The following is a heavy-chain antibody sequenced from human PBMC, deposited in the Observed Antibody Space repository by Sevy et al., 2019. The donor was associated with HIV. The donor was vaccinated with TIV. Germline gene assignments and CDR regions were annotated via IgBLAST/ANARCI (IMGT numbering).Heavy chain of an antibody. Sequence: ASVKVSCKASGYTFTSYFMHWVRQAPGQGLEWMGIINPSDGSTSYAQEFQGRVTMTRDTSTSTVHMEMSSQRSEATAQYYCAKDNTVIGSSLYGAFDIWGQATMVTVSS. V-gene: IGHV1-46*01. CDR1: GYTFTSYF. CDR2: INPSDGST. CDR3: AKDNTVIGSSLYGAFDI. D-gene: IGHD6-13*01. J-gene: IGHJ3*02.